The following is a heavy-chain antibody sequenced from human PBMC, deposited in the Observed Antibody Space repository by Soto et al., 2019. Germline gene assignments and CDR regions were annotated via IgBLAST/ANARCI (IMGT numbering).Heavy chain of an antibody. CDR3: AAGGSGYYAN. CDR1: GFTFSTYW. CDR2: IKTDGTYA. V-gene: IGHV3-74*01. J-gene: IGHJ4*02. D-gene: IGHD3-22*01. Sequence: EVQLVESGGDLVQPGGSLRLSCAASGFTFSTYWMHWVRQAPGKGLLWVSRIKTDGTYATYADSAKGRFTISRDNAKNTLYLQMNSLSVEDAAVYYCAAGGSGYYANWGQGTLVTVSS.